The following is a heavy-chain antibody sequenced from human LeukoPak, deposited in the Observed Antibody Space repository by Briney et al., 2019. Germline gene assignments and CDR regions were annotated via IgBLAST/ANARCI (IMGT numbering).Heavy chain of an antibody. V-gene: IGHV4-39*01. J-gene: IGHJ3*01. Sequence: SETLSLTCTVSSGSISRSTNYWGWIRQPPGKGLEWIGSVYYSGSTYFNPSLKSRVTMSVDTSKNQFSLNLSAVTAADTAVYYCAGTYYYDSSGYYAIFDAFDLWGQGTMVTVSS. CDR1: SGSISRSTNY. CDR2: VYYSGST. D-gene: IGHD3-22*01. CDR3: AGTYYYDSSGYYAIFDAFDL.